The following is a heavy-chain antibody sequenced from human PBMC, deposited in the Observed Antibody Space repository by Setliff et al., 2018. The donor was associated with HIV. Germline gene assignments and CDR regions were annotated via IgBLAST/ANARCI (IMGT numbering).Heavy chain of an antibody. CDR3: ARGFTNYDIMTGYPRAPYYYYYMDV. CDR1: GGSISPYH. D-gene: IGHD3-9*01. V-gene: IGHV4-4*07. Sequence: SETLSLTCTVSGGSISPYHWSWIRQPAGKGLEWIGRIYTSGSTNYNPSLKRRVTMSVDTSKNHFSLKLRSVTAADTAVYYCARGFTNYDIMTGYPRAPYYYYYMDVWGQGTQVTVSS. J-gene: IGHJ6*03. CDR2: IYTSGST.